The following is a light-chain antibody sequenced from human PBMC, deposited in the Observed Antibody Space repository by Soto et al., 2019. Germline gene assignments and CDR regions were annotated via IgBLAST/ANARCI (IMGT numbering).Light chain of an antibody. V-gene: IGLV2-11*01. CDR2: DVS. Sequence: QSVLTQPRSVSGSPGQSVTISCTGTSSVVGGYNYVSWYQQHPGKAPKLMIYDVSKRPSGVPDRFSGSKSGSTASLTISGLQAEDEADYYCCSYAGTYTYVFATGTKVTVL. J-gene: IGLJ1*01. CDR1: SSVVGGYNY. CDR3: CSYAGTYTYV.